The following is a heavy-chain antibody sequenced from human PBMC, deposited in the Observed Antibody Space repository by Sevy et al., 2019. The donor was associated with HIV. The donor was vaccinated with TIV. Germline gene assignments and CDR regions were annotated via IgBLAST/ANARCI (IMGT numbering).Heavy chain of an antibody. CDR1: GDSISSYY. D-gene: IGHD3-10*01. CDR2: IYYSGCT. V-gene: IGHV4-59*01. CDR3: AGANPYFYYGMDV. Sequence: SETLSLTCTVSGDSISSYYCSWIRQPPGKGLEWIGYIYYSGCTNYNPSLKSRVTISMDTSKNQFSLKLTSVTAADTAVYYCAGANPYFYYGMDVWGQGTTVTVSS. J-gene: IGHJ6*02.